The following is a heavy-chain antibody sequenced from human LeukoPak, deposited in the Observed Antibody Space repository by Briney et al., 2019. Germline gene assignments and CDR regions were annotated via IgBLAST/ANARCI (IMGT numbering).Heavy chain of an antibody. CDR1: GFTFSSYE. CDR3: ARGGGPTGYWYFDL. J-gene: IGHJ2*01. Sequence: GGSLRLSCAASGFTFSSYEMKWVRQAPGKGLEWVSYISSSGSTIYYADSVKGRFTISRDNAKNSLYLQMNSLRAEDTAVYYCARGGGPTGYWYFDLWGRGTLVTVSS. D-gene: IGHD2-15*01. V-gene: IGHV3-48*03. CDR2: ISSSGSTI.